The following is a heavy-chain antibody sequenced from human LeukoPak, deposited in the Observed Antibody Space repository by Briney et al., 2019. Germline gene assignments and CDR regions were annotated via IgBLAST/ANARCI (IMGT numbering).Heavy chain of an antibody. J-gene: IGHJ5*02. CDR1: GGTFSSHA. Sequence: ASVTVSCKASGGTFSSHAISWVRQAPGQGLEWMGGIIPIFGTANYAQKFQGRVTITADESTSTAYMELRSLRSEDTAVYYCARDLGTAELIAVAGTWGQGTLVTVSS. CDR3: ARDLGTAELIAVAGT. V-gene: IGHV1-69*13. D-gene: IGHD6-19*01. CDR2: IIPIFGTA.